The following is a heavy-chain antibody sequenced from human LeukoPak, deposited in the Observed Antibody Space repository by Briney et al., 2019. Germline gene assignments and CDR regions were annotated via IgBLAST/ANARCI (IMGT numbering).Heavy chain of an antibody. V-gene: IGHV4-31*03. J-gene: IGHJ4*02. CDR3: GRRGYQRTH. CDR1: GGSISSGGYY. CDR2: INHSGST. Sequence: PSQTLSLTCTVSGGSISSGGYYWSWIRQPPGKGLEWIGEINHSGSTNYNPSLNSRVIISVDTSKNQFSLKLSSVAAADTAVYYCGRRGYQRTHWGQGTLVTVSS. D-gene: IGHD6-13*01.